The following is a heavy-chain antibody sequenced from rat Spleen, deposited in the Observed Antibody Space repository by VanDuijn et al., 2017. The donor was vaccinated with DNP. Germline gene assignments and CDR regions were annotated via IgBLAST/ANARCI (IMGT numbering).Heavy chain of an antibody. CDR3: ARSGGGFAF. CDR1: GFSFSDSY. D-gene: IGHD1-1*01. CDR2: ISTGGVHT. J-gene: IGHJ3*01. Sequence: EVQLVESGGGLVQPGRSLKLSCAASGFSFSDSYMAWVRQAAKKGLEWVASISTGGVHTYYRDSVKGRFTISRDNAESTLYLQMDSLRSEETATYYCARSGGGFAFWGQGTLVTVSS. V-gene: IGHV5S11*01.